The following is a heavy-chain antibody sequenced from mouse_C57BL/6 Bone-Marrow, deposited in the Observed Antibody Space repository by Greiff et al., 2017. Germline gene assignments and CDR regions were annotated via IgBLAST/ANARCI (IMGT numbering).Heavy chain of an antibody. Sequence: VKLQESGPGLVAPSQSLSIICTVSGFSLTSYAISWVRQPPGKGLEWLGVIWTGGGTNYNSALKSRLSISKDNSKSQVFLKMNSLQTDDTARYYCARKYYGDYYAMDYWGQGTSVTVSS. J-gene: IGHJ4*01. V-gene: IGHV2-9-1*01. CDR1: GFSLTSYA. D-gene: IGHD1-2*01. CDR2: IWTGGGT. CDR3: ARKYYGDYYAMDY.